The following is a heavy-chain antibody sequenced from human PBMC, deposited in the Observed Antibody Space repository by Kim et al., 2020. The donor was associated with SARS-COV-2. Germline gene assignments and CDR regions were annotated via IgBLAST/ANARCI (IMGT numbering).Heavy chain of an antibody. CDR3: ARRAAGTSFDY. V-gene: IGHV4-34*01. J-gene: IGHJ4*02. CDR2: INHSGST. D-gene: IGHD6-13*01. CDR1: GGSFSGYY. Sequence: SETLSLTCAVYGGSFSGYYWSWIRQPPGKGLEWIGEINHSGSTNYNPSLKSRVTISVDTSKNQFSLKLSSVTAADTAVYYCARRAAGTSFDYWGQGTLVTVSS.